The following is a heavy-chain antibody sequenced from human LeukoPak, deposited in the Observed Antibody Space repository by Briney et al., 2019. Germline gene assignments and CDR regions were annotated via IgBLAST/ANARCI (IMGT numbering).Heavy chain of an antibody. CDR1: GFMFSSYW. J-gene: IGHJ6*02. V-gene: IGHV3-7*01. CDR3: ARDAPLNWNELKYYGMDV. Sequence: GGSLRFSCAASGFMFSSYWMSWVRQAPGKGLEWVAQIKQDGSEKYYVDLVKGRFTISRDNAKNSLYLQMNSLRAEDTAVYYCARDAPLNWNELKYYGMDVWGQGTTVTVSS. D-gene: IGHD1-20*01. CDR2: IKQDGSEK.